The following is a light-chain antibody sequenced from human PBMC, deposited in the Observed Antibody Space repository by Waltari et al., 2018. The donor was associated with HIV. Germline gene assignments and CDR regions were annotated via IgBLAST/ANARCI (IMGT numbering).Light chain of an antibody. V-gene: IGLV2-14*01. Sequence: QSALTQPATVSGSPGQSITISCTGGSNDVGGYNYVSWYQHLPGKAPKLIIYEVRNRPSGVSNRFSGSTSGNTASLTISGLQAEDEADYYCTSYASSSSLLFGGGTKLTVL. CDR3: TSYASSSSLL. CDR2: EVR. J-gene: IGLJ2*01. CDR1: SNDVGGYNY.